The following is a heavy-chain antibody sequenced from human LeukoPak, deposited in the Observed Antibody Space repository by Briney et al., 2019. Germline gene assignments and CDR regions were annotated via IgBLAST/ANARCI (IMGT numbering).Heavy chain of an antibody. V-gene: IGHV3-23*01. J-gene: IGHJ3*01. CDR3: ARVVTDSFDV. D-gene: IGHD2-21*02. CDR2: ITNSGGST. CDR1: VFTFSSYA. Sequence: QPGGSLRLTCAASVFTFSSYAMSWVRQAPGKGLEWVSTITNSGGSTYYADSVKGRFTISRDNSKNKLYLQMNSLRAEDTAVYYCARVVTDSFDVWGQGTMVTVSS.